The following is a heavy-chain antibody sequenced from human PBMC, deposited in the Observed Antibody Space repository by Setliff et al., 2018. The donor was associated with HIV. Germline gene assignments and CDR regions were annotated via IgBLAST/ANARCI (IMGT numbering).Heavy chain of an antibody. V-gene: IGHV3-66*04. CDR1: GFTVSSNY. D-gene: IGHD3-22*01. Sequence: LRLSCTASGFTVSSNYMNWVRQAPRKGLEWVSVIYSGGRTNYADSVKGRFTISRDNSKNTLYLQMNSLRAEDTAVYYCARLFYYDSGGRAFDIWGQGTMVTVSS. CDR2: IYSGGRT. J-gene: IGHJ3*02. CDR3: ARLFYYDSGGRAFDI.